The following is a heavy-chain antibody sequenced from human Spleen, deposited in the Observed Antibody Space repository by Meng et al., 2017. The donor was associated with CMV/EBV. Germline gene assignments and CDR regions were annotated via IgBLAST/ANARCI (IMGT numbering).Heavy chain of an antibody. Sequence: GESLKISCAASGFTFNVYWMTWVRQAPGKGLEWVANIKQDGGDTYYVDSVKGRFTISRDNAKNSLYLQMNSLRAEDTAVYYCARASSIAAYDSYYCGMDVWGQGTTVTVSS. V-gene: IGHV3-7*01. D-gene: IGHD6-6*01. CDR1: GFTFNVYW. CDR2: IKQDGGDT. J-gene: IGHJ6*02. CDR3: ARASSIAAYDSYYCGMDV.